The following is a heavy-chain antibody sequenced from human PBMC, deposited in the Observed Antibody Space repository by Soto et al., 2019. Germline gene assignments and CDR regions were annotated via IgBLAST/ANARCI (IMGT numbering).Heavy chain of an antibody. CDR2: IIPIFGTA. D-gene: IGHD3-3*01. J-gene: IGHJ6*02. V-gene: IGHV1-69*13. CDR1: GGAFSSYA. CDR3: AVLRYDFWSGLIYYYYGMDV. Sequence: SVKVSCKASGGAFSSYAISWVRQAPGQGLEWMGGIIPIFGTANYAQKFQGRVTITADESTSTAYMELSSLRSEDTAVYYCAVLRYDFWSGLIYYYYGMDVWGQGTTVTVSS.